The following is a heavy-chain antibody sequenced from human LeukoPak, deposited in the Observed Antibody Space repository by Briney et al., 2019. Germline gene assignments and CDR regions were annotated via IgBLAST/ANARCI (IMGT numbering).Heavy chain of an antibody. CDR2: INWSGGST. CDR3: ARAPITSPFYFDY. D-gene: IGHD2-2*01. V-gene: IGHV3-20*04. J-gene: IGHJ4*02. Sequence: GGSLRLSCAASGFAFAEHGMSWVRQVPGKGLEWVSGINWSGGSTGYADPLRGRFTISRDNAKNSLYLQMDSLRAEDTALYYCARAPITSPFYFDYWGQGTLVTVSS. CDR1: GFAFAEHG.